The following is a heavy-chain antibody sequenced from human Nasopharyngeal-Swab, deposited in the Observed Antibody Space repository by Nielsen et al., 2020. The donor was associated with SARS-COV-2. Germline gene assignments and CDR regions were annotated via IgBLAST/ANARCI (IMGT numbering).Heavy chain of an antibody. CDR2: IFYTGTT. J-gene: IGHJ4*02. V-gene: IGHV4-39*01. CDR3: SRRGYYDTSGYN. D-gene: IGHD3-22*01. CDR1: GGSISSSRYY. Sequence: SETLSLTCTVSGGSISSSRYYWGWIRQPPGKGLEWIGTIFYTGTTYYNPSLNSRVTISVDTSKNQFSLNLSSVTAADTAVYYCSRRGYYDTSGYNRGQGTLVTVSS.